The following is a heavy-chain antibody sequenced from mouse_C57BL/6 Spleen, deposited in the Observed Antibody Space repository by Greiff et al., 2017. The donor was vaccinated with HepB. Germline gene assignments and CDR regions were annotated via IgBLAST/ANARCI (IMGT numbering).Heavy chain of an antibody. V-gene: IGHV1-77*01. J-gene: IGHJ1*03. CDR1: GYTFTDYY. CDR2: IGPGSGST. D-gene: IGHD1-1*01. CDR3: ARQITTVVEPHWYFDV. Sequence: VQLQQSGAELVKPGASVKISCKASGYTFTDYYINWVKQRPGQGLEWIGKIGPGSGSTYYNEKFKGKATLTADKSSSTAYMQLSSLTSEDSAVYFCARQITTVVEPHWYFDVWGTGTTVTVSS.